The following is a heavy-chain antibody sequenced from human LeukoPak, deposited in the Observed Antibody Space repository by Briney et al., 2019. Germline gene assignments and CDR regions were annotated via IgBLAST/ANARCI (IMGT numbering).Heavy chain of an antibody. Sequence: GSLRLSCEAAGFSFRDYPMGWVRRASGKRLEWVSGISAGADVIFYADSVKGRFTISRDNSKNTLYLQMNSLRAEDTAVYYCARAYSNYAPYFDYWGQGTLVTVSS. CDR1: GFSFRDYP. CDR3: ARAYSNYAPYFDY. D-gene: IGHD4-11*01. J-gene: IGHJ4*02. CDR2: ISAGADVI. V-gene: IGHV3-23*01.